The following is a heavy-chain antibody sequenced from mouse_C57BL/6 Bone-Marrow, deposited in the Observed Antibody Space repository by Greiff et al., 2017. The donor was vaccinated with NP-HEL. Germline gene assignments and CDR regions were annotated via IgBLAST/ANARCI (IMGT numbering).Heavy chain of an antibody. CDR3: TTPHYYGSSYWYFDV. Sequence: VQLQQSGTVLARPGASVKMSCKTSGYTFTSYWMHWVKQRPGQGLEWIGAIYPGNSDTSYNQKFKGKAKLTAVPSASTAYMELSSLTNEDSAVYYCTTPHYYGSSYWYFDVWGTGTTVTVSS. CDR1: GYTFTSYW. D-gene: IGHD1-1*01. J-gene: IGHJ1*03. CDR2: IYPGNSDT. V-gene: IGHV1-5*01.